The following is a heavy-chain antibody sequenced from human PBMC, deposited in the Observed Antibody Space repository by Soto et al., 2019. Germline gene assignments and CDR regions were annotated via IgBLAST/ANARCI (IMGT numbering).Heavy chain of an antibody. CDR1: GFTFSSYA. V-gene: IGHV3-30-3*01. Sequence: GGSLRLSCAASGFTFSSYAMHWVRQAPGKGLEWVAVISYDGSNKYYADSVKGRFTISRDNSKNTLYLQMNSLRAEDTAVYYCARPSSSGWYYFDYWGQGTLVTVSS. J-gene: IGHJ4*02. CDR3: ARPSSSGWYYFDY. D-gene: IGHD6-19*01. CDR2: ISYDGSNK.